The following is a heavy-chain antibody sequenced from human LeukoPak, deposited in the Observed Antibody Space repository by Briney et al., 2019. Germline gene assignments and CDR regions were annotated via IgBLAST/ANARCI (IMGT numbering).Heavy chain of an antibody. J-gene: IGHJ4*02. D-gene: IGHD6-13*01. V-gene: IGHV3-21*01. CDR3: ARDTLTGYSSSWLDY. CDR2: ISSSSSYI. CDR1: GFTFSSYS. Sequence: GGSLRLSCAASGFTFSSYSMNWVRQAPGKGLKWVSSISSSSSYIYYADSVKGRFTISRDNAKNSLYLQMNSLRAEDTAVYYCARDTLTGYSSSWLDYWGQGTLVTVSS.